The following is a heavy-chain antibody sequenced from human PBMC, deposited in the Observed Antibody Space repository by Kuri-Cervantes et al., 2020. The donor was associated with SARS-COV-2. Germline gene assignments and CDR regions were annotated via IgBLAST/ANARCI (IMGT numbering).Heavy chain of an antibody. J-gene: IGHJ4*02. Sequence: GSLRLSCAVYGGSFSGYYWSWIRQPPGKGLEWIGEINHSGSTNYNPSLKSRVTISVDTSKNQFSLKLSSVTAADTAVYYCARLKGSYYTPLIFDYWGQGTLVTVSS. D-gene: IGHD3-10*01. V-gene: IGHV4-34*01. CDR3: ARLKGSYYTPLIFDY. CDR2: INHSGST. CDR1: GGSFSGYY.